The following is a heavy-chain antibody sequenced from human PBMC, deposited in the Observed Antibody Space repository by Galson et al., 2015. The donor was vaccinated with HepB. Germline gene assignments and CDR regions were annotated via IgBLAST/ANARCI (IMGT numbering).Heavy chain of an antibody. CDR1: GDSVSSNSVG. Sequence: CAISGDSVSSNSVGWNWIRQSPSRGLEWLGRTYYRSKWSNDYAVSVKSRITINADRSKNQFSLQLNSVTPEDTVVYYCAKSIHLGRGFDSWGQGTLVTVSS. CDR3: AKSIHLGRGFDS. V-gene: IGHV6-1*01. D-gene: IGHD7-27*01. CDR2: TYYRSKWSN. J-gene: IGHJ4*02.